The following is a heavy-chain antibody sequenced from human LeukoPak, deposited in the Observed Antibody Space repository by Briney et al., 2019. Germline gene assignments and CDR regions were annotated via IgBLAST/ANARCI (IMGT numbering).Heavy chain of an antibody. CDR3: TTGIGNYYYY. J-gene: IGHJ4*02. CDR2: ISWNSGSI. V-gene: IGHV3-9*01. CDR1: GFTFDDYA. D-gene: IGHD3-10*01. Sequence: GGSLRLSCAASGFTFDDYAMHWVRQAPGKGLEWVSGISWNSGSIGYADSVKGRFTISRDNAKNSLYLQMNSLRAEDTAVYYCTTGIGNYYYYWGQGTLVTVAS.